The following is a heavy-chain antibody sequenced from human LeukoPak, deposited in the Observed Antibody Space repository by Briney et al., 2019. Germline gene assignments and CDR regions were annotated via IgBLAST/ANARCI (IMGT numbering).Heavy chain of an antibody. V-gene: IGHV4-31*03. CDR1: GGSISSGGYY. CDR3: ASHTFGGDYELLY. Sequence: SETLSLTCTVSGGSISSGGYYWSWIRQHPGKGLEWIGYTYYSGSTYYNPSLKSRVTISVDTSKNQFSLKLSSVTAADTAVYYCASHTFGGDYELLYWGQGTPVTVSS. J-gene: IGHJ4*02. CDR2: TYYSGST. D-gene: IGHD4-17*01.